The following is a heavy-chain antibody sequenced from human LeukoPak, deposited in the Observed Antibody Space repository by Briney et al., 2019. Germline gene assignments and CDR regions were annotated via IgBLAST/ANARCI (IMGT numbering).Heavy chain of an antibody. CDR3: ATASSGYPDSFLDY. CDR1: GFTFSSYG. V-gene: IGHV3-30*03. Sequence: GRSLRLSCAASGFTFSSYGMHWVRQAPGKGLEWVAVISYDGSNKYYADSVKGRFTISRDNSKNTLYLQMNSQRAEDTAAYYCATASSGYPDSFLDYWGQGTLVTVSS. J-gene: IGHJ4*02. D-gene: IGHD3-3*01. CDR2: ISYDGSNK.